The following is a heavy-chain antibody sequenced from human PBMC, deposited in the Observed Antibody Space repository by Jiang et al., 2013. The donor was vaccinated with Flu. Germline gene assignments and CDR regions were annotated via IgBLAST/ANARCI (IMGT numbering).Heavy chain of an antibody. V-gene: IGHV4-59*01. CDR3: AREVAMTTVIPSHWFDP. J-gene: IGHJ5*02. CDR1: GGSISSYY. D-gene: IGHD4-17*01. Sequence: GLVKPSETLSLTCTVSGGSISSYYWSWIRQPPGKGLEWIGYIYYSGSTNYNPSLKSRVTISVDTSKNQFSLKLSSVTAADTAVYYCAREVAMTTVIPSHWFDPWGQGTLVTVSS. CDR2: IYYSGST.